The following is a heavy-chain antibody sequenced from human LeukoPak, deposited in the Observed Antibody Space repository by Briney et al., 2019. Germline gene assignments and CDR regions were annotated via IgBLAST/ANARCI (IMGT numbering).Heavy chain of an antibody. V-gene: IGHV3-30*02. Sequence: GGSLRLSCAASGFTFSSYAMHRVRQAPGKGLEWVAFIRYDGSKQYYADSVKGRFSISRDSAKNTLYLQMNSLRGEDTAVYYCAKDEVIPSYYYIDVWGKGTTVTVSS. D-gene: IGHD2-2*01. J-gene: IGHJ6*03. CDR2: IRYDGSKQ. CDR1: GFTFSSYA. CDR3: AKDEVIPSYYYIDV.